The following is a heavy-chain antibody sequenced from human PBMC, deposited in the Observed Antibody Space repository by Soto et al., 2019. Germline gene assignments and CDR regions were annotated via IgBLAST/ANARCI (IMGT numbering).Heavy chain of an antibody. V-gene: IGHV4-31*03. Sequence: SETLSLTCTVSGGSISSGGYYWSWIRQHPGKGLEWIGYIYYSGSTYYNPSLKSRVTISVDTSKNQFSLKLSSVTAADTAVYYCARGVVVVVAATGKLGNWFDPWGQGTLVTVSS. D-gene: IGHD2-15*01. CDR1: GGSISSGGYY. CDR2: IYYSGST. CDR3: ARGVVVVVAATGKLGNWFDP. J-gene: IGHJ5*02.